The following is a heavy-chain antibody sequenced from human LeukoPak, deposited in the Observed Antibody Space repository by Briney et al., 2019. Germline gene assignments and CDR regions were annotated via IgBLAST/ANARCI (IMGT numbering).Heavy chain of an antibody. Sequence: SVKVSCKTSGYTFTSYYMHWVRQAPGQGLEWMGGIIPIFGTANYAQKFQGRVTITADESTSTAYMELSSLRSEDTAVYYCARGPHIVVVPAAIEYYFDYWGQGTLVTVSS. CDR3: ARGPHIVVVPAAIEYYFDY. V-gene: IGHV1-69*13. CDR1: GYTFTSYY. CDR2: IIPIFGTA. D-gene: IGHD2-2*01. J-gene: IGHJ4*02.